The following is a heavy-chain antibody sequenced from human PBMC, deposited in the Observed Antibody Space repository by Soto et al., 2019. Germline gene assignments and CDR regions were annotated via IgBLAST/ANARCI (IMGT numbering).Heavy chain of an antibody. CDR3: ARDVALSAWNKDYYYGMDV. CDR2: INAGNGNT. Sequence: ASVKVSCKASGYTFTSYAMHWVRQAPGQRLEWMGWINAGNGNTKYSQKFQGRVTITRDTSASTAYMELSSLTSEDTAVYYCARDVALSAWNKDYYYGMDVWGQGTTVTVSS. D-gene: IGHD1-1*01. CDR1: GYTFTSYA. V-gene: IGHV1-3*01. J-gene: IGHJ6*02.